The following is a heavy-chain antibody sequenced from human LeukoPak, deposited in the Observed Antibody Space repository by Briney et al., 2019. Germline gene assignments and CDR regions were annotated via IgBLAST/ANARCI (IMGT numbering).Heavy chain of an antibody. CDR3: ARGSSGFTMVRGVKDWFDP. J-gene: IGHJ5*02. Sequence: ASVKVSCKASGGTFSSYAISWVRQAPGQGLEWMGGIIPIFGTANYAQKFQGRVTITADESTSTAYMELSSLRSEDTAVYYCARGSSGFTMVRGVKDWFDPWGQRTLVTVSS. D-gene: IGHD3-10*01. CDR2: IIPIFGTA. CDR1: GGTFSSYA. V-gene: IGHV1-69*13.